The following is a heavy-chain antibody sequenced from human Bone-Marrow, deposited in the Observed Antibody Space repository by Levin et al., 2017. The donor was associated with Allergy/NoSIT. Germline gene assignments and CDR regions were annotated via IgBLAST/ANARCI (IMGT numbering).Heavy chain of an antibody. CDR2: TSYDGSYK. Sequence: GSLRLSCVASGFTFSSYGMHWVRQAPGKGPEWVAITSYDGSYKYYVDSVKGRFTISRDNTKNTLYLQMNSLRVDDTAVYYCAKDLYDYDTSGYPRLPRVWGQGTLVTVSS. J-gene: IGHJ4*02. CDR1: GFTFSSYG. V-gene: IGHV3-30*18. D-gene: IGHD3-22*01. CDR3: AKDLYDYDTSGYPRLPRV.